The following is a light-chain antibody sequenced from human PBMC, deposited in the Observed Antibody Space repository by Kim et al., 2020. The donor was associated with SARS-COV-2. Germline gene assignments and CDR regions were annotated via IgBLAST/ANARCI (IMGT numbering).Light chain of an antibody. CDR3: QTWDTGIGV. CDR2: LNSDGSH. V-gene: IGLV4-69*01. Sequence: QPVLIQSPSASASLGASVKLTCTLSSGHSSYAIAWHQQQPEKGPRYLMKLNSDGSHRKGDGIPDRFSGSSSGAERYLTISSLQSEDEAYYYCQTWDTGIGVFGGGTQLTVL. CDR1: SGHSSYA. J-gene: IGLJ3*02.